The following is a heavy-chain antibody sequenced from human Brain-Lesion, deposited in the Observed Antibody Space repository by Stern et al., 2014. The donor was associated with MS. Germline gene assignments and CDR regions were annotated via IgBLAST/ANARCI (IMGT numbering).Heavy chain of an antibody. CDR1: GFTFSHYW. Sequence: EVQLVGSGGGLVQPGGSLRLSCAASGFTFSHYWMHWVRQAPGKGLVWVSRVNNDGRRTSYADSVKGRFTMSRDNAKNTLYLQMNSLRVEDTAIYYCARGERWFDSWGQGTLVTVSS. J-gene: IGHJ5*01. CDR3: ARGERWFDS. D-gene: IGHD3-10*01. V-gene: IGHV3-74*02. CDR2: VNNDGRRT.